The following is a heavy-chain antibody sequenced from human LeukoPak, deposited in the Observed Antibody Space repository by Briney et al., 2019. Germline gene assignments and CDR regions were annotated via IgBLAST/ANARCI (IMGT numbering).Heavy chain of an antibody. Sequence: SETLSLTCAVYGGSFSGYYWSWIRQPPGKGLEWIGEINHSGSTNYNLSLKSRVTISVDTSKNQFSLKLSPVTAADTAVYYCARGRSGWYYYYGMDVWGQGTTVTVSS. V-gene: IGHV4-34*01. CDR1: GGSFSGYY. CDR2: INHSGST. D-gene: IGHD6-19*01. CDR3: ARGRSGWYYYYGMDV. J-gene: IGHJ6*02.